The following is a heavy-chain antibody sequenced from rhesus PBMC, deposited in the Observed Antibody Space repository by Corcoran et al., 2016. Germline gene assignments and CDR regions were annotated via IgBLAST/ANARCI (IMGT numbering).Heavy chain of an antibody. V-gene: IGHV3-54*02. J-gene: IGHJ3*01. CDR1: GFTFSSYG. D-gene: IGHD6-31*01. CDR3: ARDLDVYSSGWYWYAFDF. CDR2: ISYDGSQK. Sequence: EVQLVESGGGLAKPGGSLRLSCAASGFTFSSYGMHWVRQAPGKGLEWVAVISYDGSQKYYADSVKDRFTISRDNSKNMLYLLMNNLKLEDTAVYYCARDLDVYSSGWYWYAFDFWGQGLRVTVSS.